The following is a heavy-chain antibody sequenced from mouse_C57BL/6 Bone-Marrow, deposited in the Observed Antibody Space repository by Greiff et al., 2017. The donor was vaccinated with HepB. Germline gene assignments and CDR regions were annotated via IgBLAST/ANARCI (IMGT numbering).Heavy chain of an antibody. CDR2: INPNNGGT. V-gene: IGHV1-26*01. Sequence: VQLQQSGPELVKPGASVKISCKASGYTFTDYYMNWVKQSHGKSLEWIGDINPNNGGTSYNQKFKGKATLTVDKSSSTAYMELRSLTSEDSAVYYCARRGGYYDSHWYFDVWGTGTTVTVSS. CDR3: ARRGGYYDSHWYFDV. CDR1: GYTFTDYY. D-gene: IGHD2-3*01. J-gene: IGHJ1*03.